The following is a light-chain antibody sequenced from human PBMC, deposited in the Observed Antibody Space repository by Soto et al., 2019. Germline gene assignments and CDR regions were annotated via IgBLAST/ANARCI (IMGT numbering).Light chain of an antibody. CDR1: QSISNY. V-gene: IGKV1-39*01. J-gene: IGKJ2*01. CDR3: QQSYSTPYT. CDR2: DAS. Sequence: DIQMTQSPSSLSASEGDRVTITCRASQSISNYLNWYQHKPGQAPKLLIYDASSLQSGVPSRFTGGGSGTDFTLSISDLQPGDFATYSCQQSYSTPYTFGQGTKVEIK.